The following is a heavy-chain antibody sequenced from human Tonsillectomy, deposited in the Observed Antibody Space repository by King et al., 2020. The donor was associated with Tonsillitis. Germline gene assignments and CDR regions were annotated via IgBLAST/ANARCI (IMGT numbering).Heavy chain of an antibody. CDR1: GFTFSSYG. CDR3: AGDLSHDFYAGDY. D-gene: IGHD4-23*01. V-gene: IGHV3-33*05. CDR2: ISYDGSNK. J-gene: IGHJ4*02. Sequence: QVQLVESGGGVVQPGRSLRLSCAASGFTFSSYGMHWVRQAPGKGLEWVAVISYDGSNKYYADSVKGRFTISRDNSKNTLYLQMNSLRAEDTAVYYCAGDLSHDFYAGDYWGQGTLVTVSS.